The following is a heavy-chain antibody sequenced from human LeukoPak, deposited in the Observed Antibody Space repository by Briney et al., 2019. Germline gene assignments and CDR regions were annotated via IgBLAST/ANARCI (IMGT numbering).Heavy chain of an antibody. D-gene: IGHD4-11*01. V-gene: IGHV4-34*01. CDR1: GGSFSGYY. CDR3: ARGYSSRYYYYYYYMDV. Sequence: PSETLPLTCAVYGGSFSGYYLSWLRQPPGKGLEWIGEINHSGSTNYNPSLKSRVTISVDTSKNQFSLKLSSVTAADTAVYFCARGYSSRYYYYYYYMDVWGKGTTVTVSS. J-gene: IGHJ6*03. CDR2: INHSGST.